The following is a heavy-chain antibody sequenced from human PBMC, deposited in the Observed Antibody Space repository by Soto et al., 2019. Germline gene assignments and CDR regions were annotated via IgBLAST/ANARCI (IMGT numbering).Heavy chain of an antibody. Sequence: SVKVSCKASGGTINNFAISWVRQAPGQGLEWIGGIIPIFGTANYAQKFQDRITITADESTSTADMELSSLRSEDTAVYYCARGVLGRDGFATYYDYYGMDVWGQGTTVTVSS. CDR2: IIPIFGTA. J-gene: IGHJ6*02. D-gene: IGHD3-10*01. CDR1: GGTINNFA. V-gene: IGHV1-69*13. CDR3: ARGVLGRDGFATYYDYYGMDV.